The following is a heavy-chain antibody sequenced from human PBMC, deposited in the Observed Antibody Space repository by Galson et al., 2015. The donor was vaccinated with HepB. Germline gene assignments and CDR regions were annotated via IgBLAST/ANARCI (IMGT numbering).Heavy chain of an antibody. CDR2: ISSSSSYT. D-gene: IGHD5-12*01. V-gene: IGHV3-11*06. J-gene: IGHJ6*02. CDR1: GFTFSDYY. Sequence: SLRLSCAASGFTFSDYYMSWIRQAPGKGLEWVSYISSSSSYTNYADSVKGRFTISRDNAKNSLYLQMNSLRAEDTAVYYCARDLGVGGYDFNGMDVWGQGTTVTVSS. CDR3: ARDLGVGGYDFNGMDV.